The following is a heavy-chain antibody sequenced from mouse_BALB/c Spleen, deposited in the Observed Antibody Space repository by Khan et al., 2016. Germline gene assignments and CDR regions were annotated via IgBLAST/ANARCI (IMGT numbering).Heavy chain of an antibody. CDR2: ISDGGAYT. J-gene: IGHJ1*01. D-gene: IGHD1-1*02. CDR3: ARTYGNYGYFDV. V-gene: IGHV5-4*02. CDR1: GFTFSDYY. Sequence: EVELVESGGGLVKPGGSLKLSCAASGFTFSDYYMYWVRQTPEKRLEWVATISDGGAYTYYPDSVKGRFTISRDNAKNNLYLQMSSLKSEDTAKYYCARTYGNYGYFDVWGAGTTVTVSS.